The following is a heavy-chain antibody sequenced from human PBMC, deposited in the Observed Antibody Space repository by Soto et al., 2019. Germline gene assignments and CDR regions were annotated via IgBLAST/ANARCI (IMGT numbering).Heavy chain of an antibody. CDR3: ARDTPRTYSDFWSGYPHYYYYYGMDV. D-gene: IGHD3-3*01. Sequence: LRLSCAASGFTFSSYAMHWVRQAPGKGLEWVAVISYDGSNKYYADSVKGRFTISRDNSKNTLYLQMNSLRAEDTAVYYCARDTPRTYSDFWSGYPHYYYYYGMDVWGQGHTVAASS. J-gene: IGHJ6*02. CDR1: GFTFSSYA. CDR2: ISYDGSNK. V-gene: IGHV3-30-3*01.